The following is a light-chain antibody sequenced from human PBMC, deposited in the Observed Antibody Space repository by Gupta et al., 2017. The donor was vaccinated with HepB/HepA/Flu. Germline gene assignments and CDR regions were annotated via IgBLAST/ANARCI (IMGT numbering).Light chain of an antibody. CDR1: SNDIGRHSY. Sequence: HSALTQPASVSGSPGQSITISCTGSSNDIGRHSYVSWYQQYPGGAPKLILSEVTKRPSGVSDRFSGSKSGNTASLTISALQPEDEADYYCSAHASVDFFGTGTHVTVL. CDR3: SAHASVDF. V-gene: IGLV2-14*01. CDR2: EVT. J-gene: IGLJ1*01.